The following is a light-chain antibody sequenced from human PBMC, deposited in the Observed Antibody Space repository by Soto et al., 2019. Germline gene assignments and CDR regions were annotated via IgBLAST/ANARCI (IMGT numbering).Light chain of an antibody. Sequence: EIVLTQSPGTLSLSPGERATLSCRASQSVGIYLAWYQQKPGQAPRLLIDDASNRATGLPARFSGSGSGTDFTLTISRLEHEYFAVYYCQQRSHWLTFGGGTKVDIK. CDR3: QQRSHWLT. CDR1: QSVGIY. V-gene: IGKV3-11*01. J-gene: IGKJ4*01. CDR2: DAS.